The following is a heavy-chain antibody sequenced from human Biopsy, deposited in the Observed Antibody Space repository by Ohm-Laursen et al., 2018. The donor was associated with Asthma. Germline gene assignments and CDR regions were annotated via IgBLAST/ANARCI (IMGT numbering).Heavy chain of an antibody. CDR2: INPVSGST. J-gene: IGHJ6*02. Sequence: SSVKVSCKASGYTFTDYYVMWLRQAPGQGLEWMGRINPVSGSTNFAQKFQGRLTMTRDRSISTAYMELSRLRSDDTAVYYCARDAAAAGESYYYYYGMDVWGQGTTVTVSS. CDR3: ARDAAAAGESYYYYYGMDV. CDR1: GYTFTDYY. V-gene: IGHV1-2*06. D-gene: IGHD6-13*01.